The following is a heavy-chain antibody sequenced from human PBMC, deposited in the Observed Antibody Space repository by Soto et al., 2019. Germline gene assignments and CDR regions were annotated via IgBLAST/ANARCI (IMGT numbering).Heavy chain of an antibody. CDR3: ARGRYGDY. Sequence: QVHLVQSGAEVKKPGASVKVSCKGSGYTFTTYGITWVRQAPGQGLEWMGWISAHNGNTNYAQKHQGRVTVTRDTSTSTAYMELRSLSSDDPDVYYCARGRYGDYWGQGALVTVSS. D-gene: IGHD1-1*01. J-gene: IGHJ4*02. CDR1: GYTFTTYG. CDR2: ISAHNGNT. V-gene: IGHV1-18*01.